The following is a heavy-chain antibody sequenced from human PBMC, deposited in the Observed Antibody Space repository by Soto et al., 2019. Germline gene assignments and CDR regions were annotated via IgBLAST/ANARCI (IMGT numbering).Heavy chain of an antibody. Sequence: SVSNAWMNWVRQAPGKGLEWVGRIKSKTDGGTTDYAAPVKGRFTISRDDSKNTLYLQMNSLKTEDTAVYYCTTLLDYDDSSGFADYWGQGTLVTVSS. CDR2: IKSKTDGGTT. CDR1: SVSNAW. V-gene: IGHV3-15*07. CDR3: TTLLDYDDSSGFADY. J-gene: IGHJ4*02. D-gene: IGHD3-22*01.